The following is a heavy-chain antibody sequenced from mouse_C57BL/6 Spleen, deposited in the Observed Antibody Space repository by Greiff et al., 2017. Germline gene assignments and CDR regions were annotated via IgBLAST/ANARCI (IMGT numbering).Heavy chain of an antibody. Sequence: VQLQQSGAELVKPGASVKISCKASGYAFSSYWMNWVKQRPGKGLEWIGQIYPGDGDTNYNGQFKGKATLTADKSSSTAYMQLSSLTSEDSAVYFCARNYGSSYGYFDVGGTGTTGTVAS. D-gene: IGHD1-1*01. J-gene: IGHJ1*03. CDR2: IYPGDGDT. CDR3: ARNYGSSYGYFDV. CDR1: GYAFSSYW. V-gene: IGHV1-80*01.